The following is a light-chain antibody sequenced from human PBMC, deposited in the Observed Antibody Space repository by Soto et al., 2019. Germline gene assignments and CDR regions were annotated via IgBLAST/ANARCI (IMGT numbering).Light chain of an antibody. CDR3: QHYSSS. V-gene: IGKV1-5*02. Sequence: DIQMTQSPSTLSASVGDRVTIICRASQSINRLLAWFQQKPGKAPKVLIYDASTLESGVPSRFSGSGSGTEFTLTISSLQPDDFATYYCQHYSSSFGQGTKVDIK. CDR1: QSINRL. CDR2: DAS. J-gene: IGKJ1*01.